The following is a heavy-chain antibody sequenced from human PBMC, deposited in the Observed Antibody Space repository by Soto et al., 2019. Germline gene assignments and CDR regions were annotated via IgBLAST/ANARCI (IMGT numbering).Heavy chain of an antibody. Sequence: LSLTCTVSGGSISSGGYYWSWIRQHPGKGLEWIGYTYYSGSTYYNPSLKSRVTISVDTSKNQFSLKLSSVTAADTAVYYCARAYCSSTSCSPYYYYGMDVWGQGTTVTVSS. V-gene: IGHV4-31*03. J-gene: IGHJ6*02. CDR3: ARAYCSSTSCSPYYYYGMDV. D-gene: IGHD2-2*01. CDR1: GGSISSGGYY. CDR2: TYYSGST.